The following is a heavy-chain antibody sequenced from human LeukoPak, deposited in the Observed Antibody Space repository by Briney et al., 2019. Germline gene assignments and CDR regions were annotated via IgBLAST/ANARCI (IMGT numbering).Heavy chain of an antibody. J-gene: IGHJ4*02. CDR2: ISSSSSYI. Sequence: RXSCEASGFTFSSYSMNWVRQAPGKGLEWVSSISSSSSYIYYADSVKGRFTISRDKAENSLYMQMNSLRAEDSAVYYCATGYGYLDYWGQGTLVTVSS. CDR1: GFTFSSYS. CDR3: ATGYGYLDY. V-gene: IGHV3-21*01. D-gene: IGHD5-18*01.